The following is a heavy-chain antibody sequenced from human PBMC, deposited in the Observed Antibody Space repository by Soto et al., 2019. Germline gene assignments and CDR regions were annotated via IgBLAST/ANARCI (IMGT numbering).Heavy chain of an antibody. V-gene: IGHV4-31*03. CDR3: ARDFGAGADYYGSRP. Sequence: QVQLQESGPGLVKPSQTLSLTCTVSGGSVSDGGYYWSWIRQHPGKGLEWRGTIYYSGSTHYNPSLKSRLSISLDMSKNQFSLKLSSVTAADTATYYCARDFGAGADYYGSRPWGQGTLVTVSS. J-gene: IGHJ5*02. CDR2: IYYSGST. D-gene: IGHD3-10*01. CDR1: GGSVSDGGYY.